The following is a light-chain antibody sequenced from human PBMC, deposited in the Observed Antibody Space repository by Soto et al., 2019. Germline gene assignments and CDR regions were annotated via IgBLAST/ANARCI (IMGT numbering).Light chain of an antibody. J-gene: IGKJ4*01. CDR3: QQTSSAPLT. V-gene: IGKV1-39*01. Sequence: DVQMTQSPSSLSASVGDSVTITCRASQSVTWYLNWYQQKPGKAPKLLIYTASTLQSGVPSRFSGPGSGTDFSHTISSLQPEDFATYYSQQTSSAPLTCGGGTKVDIK. CDR1: QSVTWY. CDR2: TAS.